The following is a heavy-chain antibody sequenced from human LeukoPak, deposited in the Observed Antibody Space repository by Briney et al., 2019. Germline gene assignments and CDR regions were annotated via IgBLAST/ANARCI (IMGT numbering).Heavy chain of an antibody. CDR1: GGSISSGGYY. V-gene: IGHV4-31*03. CDR2: IYYSGST. D-gene: IGHD3-22*01. CDR3: ARDLSTMIVPGGAFDI. J-gene: IGHJ3*02. Sequence: SQTLSLTCTVSGGSISSGGYYWSWIRQHPGRGLEWIGYIYYSGSTYYNPSLKSRVTISVDTSKNQFSLKLSSVTAADTAVYYCARDLSTMIVPGGAFDIWGQGTMVTVSS.